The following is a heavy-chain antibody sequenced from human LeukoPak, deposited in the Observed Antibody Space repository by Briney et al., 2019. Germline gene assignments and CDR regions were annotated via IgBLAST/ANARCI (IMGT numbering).Heavy chain of an antibody. J-gene: IGHJ4*02. D-gene: IGHD3-10*01. V-gene: IGHV1-18*01. CDR3: ARDHLGWFGDPSPPFDY. CDR2: ISAYNGNT. Sequence: ASVKVSCKASGYTFTSYGISWVRQAPGQGLEWMGWISAYNGNTNYAQKLQGRVTMTTDTSTSTAYMELRSLRSDDTAVYYCARDHLGWFGDPSPPFDYWGQGTLVTVSS. CDR1: GYTFTSYG.